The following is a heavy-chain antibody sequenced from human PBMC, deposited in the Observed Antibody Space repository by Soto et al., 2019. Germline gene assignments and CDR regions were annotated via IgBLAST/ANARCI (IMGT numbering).Heavy chain of an antibody. V-gene: IGHV4-39*01. Sequence: PSETLSLTCTVSGGSISSSSYYWGWIRQPPGKGLEWIGSIYYSGSTYYNPSLKSRVTISVDTSKNQFSLKLSSVTAADTAVYYCARAAIRLYYYGMDVWGQGTTVTVPS. CDR1: GGSISSSSYY. D-gene: IGHD2-2*01. CDR2: IYYSGST. J-gene: IGHJ6*02. CDR3: ARAAIRLYYYGMDV.